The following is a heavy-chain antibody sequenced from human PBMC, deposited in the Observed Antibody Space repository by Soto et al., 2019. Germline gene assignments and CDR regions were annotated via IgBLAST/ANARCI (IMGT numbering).Heavy chain of an antibody. Sequence: VQLVESGGGLVQPGGSLRLSCAASGFTVSSNYMSWVRQAPGKGLEWVSVIYSGGSTYYADSVKGRFTISRDNSKNTLYLQMNSLRAEDTAVYYCAREYYYGSGSYFDAFDIWGQGTMVTVSS. V-gene: IGHV3-66*01. D-gene: IGHD3-10*01. J-gene: IGHJ3*02. CDR1: GFTVSSNY. CDR3: AREYYYGSGSYFDAFDI. CDR2: IYSGGST.